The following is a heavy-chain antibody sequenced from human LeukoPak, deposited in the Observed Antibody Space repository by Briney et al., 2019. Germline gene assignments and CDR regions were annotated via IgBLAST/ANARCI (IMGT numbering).Heavy chain of an antibody. Sequence: GGSLWCTRPASGFTFSSYDMHGVRQAPGKGLEWVAFIRYDGSNKYYADSVKGRFTISRDNSKNTLYLQMNSLRAEDTAVYYCARHYSSREYFISWGQQAPVTFSS. D-gene: IGHD4-11*01. J-gene: IGHJ4*02. V-gene: IGHV3-30*02. CDR3: ARHYSSREYFIS. CDR1: GFTFSSYD. CDR2: IRYDGSNK.